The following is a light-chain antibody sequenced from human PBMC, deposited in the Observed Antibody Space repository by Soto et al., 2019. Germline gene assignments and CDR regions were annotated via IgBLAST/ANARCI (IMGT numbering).Light chain of an antibody. CDR1: QSVRTY. V-gene: IGKV3-11*01. CDR3: QQRTSWPPNT. CDR2: DAS. Sequence: EIVLTQSPVTLSLSPGEIATLSCRASQSVRTYLAWYQVKPGQAPMLLIYDASSRASGVPARFSGSGFGTDFTLTISSLEPEDFALYYCQQRTSWPPNTIGQGTRLEIK. J-gene: IGKJ5*01.